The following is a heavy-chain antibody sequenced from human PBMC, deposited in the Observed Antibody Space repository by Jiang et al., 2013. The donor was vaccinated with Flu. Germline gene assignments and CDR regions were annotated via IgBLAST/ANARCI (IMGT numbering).Heavy chain of an antibody. CDR1: GYSISSGYY. CDR2: IYHSGST. V-gene: IGHV4-38-2*02. D-gene: IGHD1-26*01. CDR3: ARAVGATNYYYYYGMDV. J-gene: IGHJ6*02. Sequence: GLVKPSRPCPSPALSLGYSISSGYYWGWIRQPPGKGLEWIGSIYHSGSTYYNPSLKSRVTISVDTSKNQFSLKLSSVTAADTAVYYCARAVGATNYYYYYGMDVWGQGTTVTVSS.